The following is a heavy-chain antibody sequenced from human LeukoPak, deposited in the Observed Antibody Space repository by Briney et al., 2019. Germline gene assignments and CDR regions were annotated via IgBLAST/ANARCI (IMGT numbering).Heavy chain of an antibody. J-gene: IGHJ5*02. CDR1: GYTFTSYY. Sequence: GASVKVSCKASGYTFTSYYMHWGRQAPGQGLEWMGIINPSGGSTSYAQKFQGRVTMTRDTSTSTVYMELSSLRSEDTAVYYCARDRETVVVPAANWFDPWGQGTLVTVSS. V-gene: IGHV1-46*01. CDR3: ARDRETVVVPAANWFDP. D-gene: IGHD2-2*01. CDR2: INPSGGST.